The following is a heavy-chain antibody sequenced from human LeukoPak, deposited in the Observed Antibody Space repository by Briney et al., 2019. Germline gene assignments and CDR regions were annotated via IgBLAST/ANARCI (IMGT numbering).Heavy chain of an antibody. V-gene: IGHV3-48*01. CDR2: ISSSSSTI. D-gene: IGHD5-18*01. CDR3: ARRIQLWFRSRTDAFDI. Sequence: GGSLRLSCAASGFTFSSYGMTWVRQAPGKGLEWVSYISSSSSTIYYADSVKGRFTISRDNAKNSLYLQMNSLRAEDTAVYYCARRIQLWFRSRTDAFDIWGQGTMVTVSS. CDR1: GFTFSSYG. J-gene: IGHJ3*02.